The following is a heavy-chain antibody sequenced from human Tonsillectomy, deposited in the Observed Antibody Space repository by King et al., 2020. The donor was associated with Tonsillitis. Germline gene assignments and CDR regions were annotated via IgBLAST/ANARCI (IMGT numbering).Heavy chain of an antibody. D-gene: IGHD1-26*01. Sequence: VQLQESGPGLVKPSETLSLTCTVSGYSISSGYYWGWIRQPPGKGLAWIGSIYHSGSTYYNPSLKSRVTISVDTSKNQFSLKLSSVNAADTAVYYCARDSVGWDDDSFDIWGQGTMVTVSS. CDR3: ARDSVGWDDDSFDI. CDR1: GYSISSGYY. J-gene: IGHJ3*02. CDR2: IYHSGST. V-gene: IGHV4-38-2*02.